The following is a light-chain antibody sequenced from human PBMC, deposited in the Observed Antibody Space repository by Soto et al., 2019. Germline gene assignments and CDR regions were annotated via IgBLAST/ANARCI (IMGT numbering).Light chain of an antibody. CDR2: GAS. CDR3: TQHYNWPRT. J-gene: IGKJ1*01. V-gene: IGKV3-15*01. Sequence: IVMTQSPATLSGVPGERATLSCRASQSISSNLAWYQQKPGQAPRLLTYGASTRATGIPARFSGSGSGTEFTLTISSLQPGDFAVYYCTQHYNWPRTFGQGTKVEI. CDR1: QSISSN.